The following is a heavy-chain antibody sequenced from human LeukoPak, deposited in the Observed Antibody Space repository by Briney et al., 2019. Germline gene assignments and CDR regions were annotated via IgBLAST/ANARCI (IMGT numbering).Heavy chain of an antibody. V-gene: IGHV4-61*02. CDR2: IYTSGST. CDR1: GGSISSGSYY. D-gene: IGHD4-11*01. J-gene: IGHJ6*03. CDR3: ARLRYSKPIYYYMDV. Sequence: PSQTLSLTCTVSGGSISSGSYYWSWIRQPAGKGLEWIGRIYTSGSTNYNPSLKSRVTISVDTSKNQFSLKLSSVTAADTAVYYCARLRYSKPIYYYMDVWGKGTTVTVSS.